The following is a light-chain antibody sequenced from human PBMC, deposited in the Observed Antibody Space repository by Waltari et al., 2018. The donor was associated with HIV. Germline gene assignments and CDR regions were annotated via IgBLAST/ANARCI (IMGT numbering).Light chain of an antibody. V-gene: IGLV2-14*03. J-gene: IGLJ1*01. CDR3: SSQTRSSTYF. Sequence: QSALTPPASVSGSPGQSITISCTGTTSDVGGYRYVSWYQQHPGKAPQLMIYDVSNRPAGGSNRFSGSKSGNTASLTISGLQAEDEADYYCSSQTRSSTYFFGTGTKVTVL. CDR2: DVS. CDR1: TSDVGGYRY.